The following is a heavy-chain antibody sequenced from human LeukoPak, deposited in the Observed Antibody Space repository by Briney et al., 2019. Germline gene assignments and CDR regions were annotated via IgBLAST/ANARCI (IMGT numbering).Heavy chain of an antibody. V-gene: IGHV1-18*01. D-gene: IGHD2-2*01. Sequence: GASVKVSCKASGYTFTSYGISWVRQAPGQGLEWMGWISAYNGNTNYAQKLQGRVTMTTDTSTSTAYMELRSLRSDDTAVYYCARDVHAIVVVPGDAFDIWGQGTMVTDYS. CDR2: ISAYNGNT. J-gene: IGHJ3*02. CDR1: GYTFTSYG. CDR3: ARDVHAIVVVPGDAFDI.